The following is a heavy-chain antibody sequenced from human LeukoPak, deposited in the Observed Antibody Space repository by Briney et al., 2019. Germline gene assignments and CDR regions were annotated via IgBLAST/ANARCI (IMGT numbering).Heavy chain of an antibody. V-gene: IGHV1-2*06. D-gene: IGHD4-17*01. J-gene: IGHJ4*02. CDR2: INPNTGGT. CDR3: ARENDYGDYVPFDY. CDR1: GYTFTDYY. Sequence: ASVKVSCKASGYTFTDYYIHWVRQAPGQGLEWMGRINPNTGGTNYAQKLQGRVTMTTDTSTSTAYMELRSLRSDDTAVYYCARENDYGDYVPFDYWGQGTLVTVSS.